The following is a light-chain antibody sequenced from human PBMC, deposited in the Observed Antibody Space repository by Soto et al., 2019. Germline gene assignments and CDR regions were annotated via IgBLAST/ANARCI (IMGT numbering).Light chain of an antibody. Sequence: AIRMTQSPSSLSASTGDRVTITCRASQGISSYLAWYQQKPGKAPKLLIYAASTLQSGVPSRFSGSGSGTDFTLTISCLQSEDFATYYCQQYYSYRPITFGQGTRLEIE. CDR2: AAS. CDR3: QQYYSYRPIT. J-gene: IGKJ5*01. V-gene: IGKV1-8*01. CDR1: QGISSY.